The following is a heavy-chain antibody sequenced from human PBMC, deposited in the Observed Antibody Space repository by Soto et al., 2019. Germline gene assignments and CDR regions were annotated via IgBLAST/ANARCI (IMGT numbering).Heavy chain of an antibody. V-gene: IGHV3-48*01. CDR1: GFTFSSYS. CDR2: ISGSSSST. Sequence: GGSLRLSCAASGFTFSSYSMNWVRQAPGKGLEWVSYISGSSSSTYYADSVKGRFTISRDNAKNTLYLQMNSLRAEDTAVYYCAKAKPEYYYDSSGYWPYYWGQGTLVTVSS. D-gene: IGHD3-22*01. CDR3: AKAKPEYYYDSSGYWPYY. J-gene: IGHJ4*02.